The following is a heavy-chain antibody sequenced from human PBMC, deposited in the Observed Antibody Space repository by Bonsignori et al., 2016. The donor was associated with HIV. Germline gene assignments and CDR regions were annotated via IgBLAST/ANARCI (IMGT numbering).Heavy chain of an antibody. D-gene: IGHD2-8*01. CDR1: GFTFGSYA. CDR2: VYSDSSGT. CDR3: ARVGLRGGYAIGYFDS. V-gene: IGHV3-23*03. J-gene: IGHJ4*02. Sequence: GGSLRLSCAASGFTFGSYAMSWVRQAPGEGLEWVSFVYSDSSGTFYTDSVKGRFTISRDNSKDTLYLQMNSLRVQDTAVYYCARVGLRGGYAIGYFDSWGQGTLVTVSS.